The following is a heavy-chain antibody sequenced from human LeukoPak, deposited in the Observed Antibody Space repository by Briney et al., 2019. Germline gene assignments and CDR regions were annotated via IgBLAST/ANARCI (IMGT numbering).Heavy chain of an antibody. V-gene: IGHV3-21*01. CDR3: LREVYCGGDSCSYGEFDI. CDR1: GFTFSSYG. CDR2: MTESGDYI. Sequence: GGSLRLSCAASGFTFSSYGMHGVRRAPRKGLEWVASMTESGDYIYYEHSVKGRFTISRDNAKNSLHLQLNSRRLEGTARDCCLREVYCGGDSCSYGEFDIWGQGTMVIVSS. D-gene: IGHD2-21*01. J-gene: IGHJ3*02.